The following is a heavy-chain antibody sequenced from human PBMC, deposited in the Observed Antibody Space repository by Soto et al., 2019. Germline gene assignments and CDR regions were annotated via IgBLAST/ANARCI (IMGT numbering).Heavy chain of an antibody. CDR3: VRTSLVVAVATREDF. D-gene: IGHD2-15*01. Sequence: EVQLVESGGGLVQPGESLRLSCAASGFTFSNYWMHWVRQAPGKGLVWVSRIDSDGSRLTYADFVKGRFTISRANAKNTVYLHMNSLTAEDTAVYYCVRTSLVVAVATREDFWGQGTLVTVSS. V-gene: IGHV3-74*01. CDR1: GFTFSNYW. J-gene: IGHJ4*02. CDR2: IDSDGSRL.